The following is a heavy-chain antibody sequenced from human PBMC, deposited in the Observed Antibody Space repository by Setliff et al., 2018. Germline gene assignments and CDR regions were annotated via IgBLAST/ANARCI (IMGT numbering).Heavy chain of an antibody. D-gene: IGHD2-2*02. Sequence: SETLSLTCTVSGGSISSSSYYWGWIRQPPGKGLEWIGSIYYSGSTNYNPSLKSRVTISLDTSTNQVSLKLSYVTAADTAVYYCARGRQYCSSTSCYTSYFYYYAMDIWGQGTTVTVSS. CDR1: GGSISSSSYY. CDR2: IYYSGST. J-gene: IGHJ6*02. CDR3: ARGRQYCSSTSCYTSYFYYYAMDI. V-gene: IGHV4-39*07.